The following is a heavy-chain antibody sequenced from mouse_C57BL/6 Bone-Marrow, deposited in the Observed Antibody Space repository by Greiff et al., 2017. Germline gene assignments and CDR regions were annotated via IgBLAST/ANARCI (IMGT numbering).Heavy chain of an antibody. J-gene: IGHJ3*01. CDR1: GFTFSSYG. CDR2: ISSGGGYT. Sequence: EVHLVESGGDLVKPGGSLKLSCAASGFTFSSYGMSWVRQTPDQRLEWVATISSGGGYTYYPDSGKGRFTIPRDNAKNTLYLQMSRLKSEDTAMYYCARPLGAWFAYWGQGTLVTVSA. CDR3: ARPLGAWFAY. V-gene: IGHV5-6*01.